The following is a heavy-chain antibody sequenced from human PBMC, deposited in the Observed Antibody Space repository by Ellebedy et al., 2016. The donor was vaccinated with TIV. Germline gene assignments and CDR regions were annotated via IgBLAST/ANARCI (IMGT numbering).Heavy chain of an antibody. D-gene: IGHD3-16*01. J-gene: IGHJ6*02. Sequence: GESLKISCAASGLTVSSNYMSWVRQAPGKGLEWVSVIYSDGSTTYADSVKGRFTISRHNSKNTLYLQMNSLRAEDTAVYYCARDLYFGSSYDHYYYGLDVWGQGTTVTVSS. V-gene: IGHV3-53*04. CDR3: ARDLYFGSSYDHYYYGLDV. CDR2: IYSDGST. CDR1: GLTVSSNY.